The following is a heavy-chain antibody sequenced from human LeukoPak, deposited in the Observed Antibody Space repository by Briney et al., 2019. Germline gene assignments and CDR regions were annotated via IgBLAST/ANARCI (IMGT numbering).Heavy chain of an antibody. Sequence: GGSLRLSCAASGFTFSSYWMSWVRQAPGKGLEWVANIKQDGSEKYYVDSVKGRFTISRDNAKNSLYLQMNSLRAEDTAVYYCARDYFYYDSSGYLLGYFDYWGQGTLVTVSS. J-gene: IGHJ4*02. V-gene: IGHV3-7*01. CDR3: ARDYFYYDSSGYLLGYFDY. D-gene: IGHD3-22*01. CDR1: GFTFSSYW. CDR2: IKQDGSEK.